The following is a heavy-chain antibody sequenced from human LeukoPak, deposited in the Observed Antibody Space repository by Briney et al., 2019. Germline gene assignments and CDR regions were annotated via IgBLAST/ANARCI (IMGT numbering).Heavy chain of an antibody. J-gene: IGHJ5*02. CDR1: GDSIRNYY. CDR3: ARSYDFWSGNWFDP. Sequence: PSETLSLTCNVSGDSIRNYYWSWIRQTPGKGLEWIGYIYYSGSTNYNPSLKSRVTISVDTSKNQFSLKLSSVTAADTAVYYCARSYDFWSGNWFDPWGQGTLVTVSS. CDR2: IYYSGST. D-gene: IGHD3-3*01. V-gene: IGHV4-59*01.